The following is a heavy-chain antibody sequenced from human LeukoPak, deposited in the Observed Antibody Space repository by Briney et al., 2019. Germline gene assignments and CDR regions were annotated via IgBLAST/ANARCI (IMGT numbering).Heavy chain of an antibody. Sequence: GGSLRLSCAASGFTFSSYAMSWVRQAPGKGLEWVSAITGTGGSTYYVASVKGRFTVSRDNSRNTLYLQMSSLRAEDSAMYYCAKVRDARDWYKDAFDVWGQGTRVTVSS. V-gene: IGHV3-23*01. CDR3: AKVRDARDWYKDAFDV. CDR1: GFTFSSYA. J-gene: IGHJ3*01. CDR2: ITGTGGST. D-gene: IGHD1-1*01.